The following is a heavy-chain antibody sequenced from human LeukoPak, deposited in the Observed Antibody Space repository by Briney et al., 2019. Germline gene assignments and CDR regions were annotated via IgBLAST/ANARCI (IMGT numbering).Heavy chain of an antibody. CDR1: GLTFRNYA. J-gene: IGHJ4*02. CDR2: IAATSGDT. V-gene: IGHV3-23*01. CDR3: AREGYPPPYGSGSYCGY. Sequence: GGSLRLSCAASGLTFRNYAMNWVRQAPGRGLEWVSSIAATSGDTYYADSVKGRFTISRDNSKNTLYLQMNSLRAEDTAVYYCAREGYPPPYGSGSYCGYWGQGTLVTVSS. D-gene: IGHD3-10*01.